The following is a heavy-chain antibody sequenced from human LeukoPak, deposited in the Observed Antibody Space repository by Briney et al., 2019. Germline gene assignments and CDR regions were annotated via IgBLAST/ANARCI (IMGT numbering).Heavy chain of an antibody. CDR3: ATLPDYYESSGGDY. J-gene: IGHJ4*02. D-gene: IGHD3-22*01. Sequence: GGSLRLSCAASGFTFSNAWMNWVRQAPGKGLEWVGRIKSKTDGGTVDFAAPVKGRFTISRDDSKDTLYLQMNSLKTEDTAVYYCATLPDYYESSGGDYWGQGTLVTVSS. CDR2: IKSKTDGGTV. V-gene: IGHV3-15*01. CDR1: GFTFSNAW.